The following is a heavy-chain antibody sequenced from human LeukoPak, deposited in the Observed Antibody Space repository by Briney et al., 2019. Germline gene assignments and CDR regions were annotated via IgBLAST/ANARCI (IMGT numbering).Heavy chain of an antibody. Sequence: GASVKVSCKASGYTFSSYGISWVRHAPGQGLEWMGWISAYDGNTDYAQNLQGRVTMTTDTSTSTAYMELRSLRSDDTAVYYCARAVRGYSYAYLPYWGQGTLVTVSS. CDR3: ARAVRGYSYAYLPY. J-gene: IGHJ4*02. V-gene: IGHV1-18*01. D-gene: IGHD5-18*01. CDR1: GYTFSSYG. CDR2: ISAYDGNT.